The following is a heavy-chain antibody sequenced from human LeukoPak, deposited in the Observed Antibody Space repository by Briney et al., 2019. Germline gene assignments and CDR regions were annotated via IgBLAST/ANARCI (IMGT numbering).Heavy chain of an antibody. CDR1: GFTVSSNY. CDR3: AREMATIRVLYGMDV. Sequence: GGSLSLSCAASGFTVSSNYMSWVRQAPGKGLEWVSVIYSGGSTYYADSVKGRFTISRDNSKNTLYLQMNSLRAEDTAVYYCAREMATIRVLYGMDVWGQGTTVTVSS. V-gene: IGHV3-53*01. CDR2: IYSGGST. D-gene: IGHD5-24*01. J-gene: IGHJ6*02.